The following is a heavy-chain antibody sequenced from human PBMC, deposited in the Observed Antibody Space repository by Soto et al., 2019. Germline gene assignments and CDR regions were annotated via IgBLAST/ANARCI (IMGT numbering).Heavy chain of an antibody. V-gene: IGHV2-26*01. CDR1: GFSLKNAEMG. CDR3: ARINDCGGDCYPFDY. J-gene: IGHJ4*02. D-gene: IGHD2-21*02. Sequence: QVTLKESGPVQVKPTETLTLTCTVSGFSLKNAEMGVGWIRQPPGKAPEWLAHIFSNDEKSYRTSLKSRLTISKDTSKSQVVLIMTNMDPVDTATYYCARINDCGGDCYPFDYWGQGTLVTVSS. CDR2: IFSNDEK.